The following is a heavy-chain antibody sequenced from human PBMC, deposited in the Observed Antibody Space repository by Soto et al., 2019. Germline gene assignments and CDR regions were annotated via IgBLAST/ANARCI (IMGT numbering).Heavy chain of an antibody. D-gene: IGHD3-9*01. Sequence: GGSLRLSCAASGFTFSSYAMHWVRQAPGKGLEWVAVISYDGSNKYYADSVKGRFTISRDNSKNTLYLQMNSLRAEDTAVYYCARATINYDILTGYYRGEYFDYWGQGTLVTVSS. V-gene: IGHV3-30-3*01. CDR3: ARATINYDILTGYYRGEYFDY. CDR2: ISYDGSNK. J-gene: IGHJ4*02. CDR1: GFTFSSYA.